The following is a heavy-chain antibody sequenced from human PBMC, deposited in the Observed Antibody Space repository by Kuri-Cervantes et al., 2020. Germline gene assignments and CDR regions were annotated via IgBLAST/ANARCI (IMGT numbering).Heavy chain of an antibody. D-gene: IGHD3-22*01. CDR3: ARDYGIVVVKSFDY. J-gene: IGHJ4*02. Sequence: SVNVSCKSSGGTFPTYAFSWVRQAPGQGLEWVGGIIPLSGTADYSQNFQGRVTITTDEFSNTVYMELSSLRSEDTAVYYCARDYGIVVVKSFDYWGQGTLVTVSS. CDR1: GGTFPTYA. V-gene: IGHV1-69*05. CDR2: IIPLSGTA.